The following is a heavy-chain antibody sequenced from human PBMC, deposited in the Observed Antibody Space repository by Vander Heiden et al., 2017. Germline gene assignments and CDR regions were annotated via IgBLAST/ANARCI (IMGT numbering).Heavy chain of an antibody. D-gene: IGHD3-16*01. CDR1: GASISSTYY. V-gene: IGHV4-39*01. Sequence: QLQLQESGPGLVMPPETLSLTCTVSGASISSTYYWGWIRQPPGKGLEWIGSIFSTGTTYYNPSLRSRLSISVDMSKNQFSLRLRSVTAADTALYYCAILIREGYNEFDYWGQGSLVTVSS. J-gene: IGHJ4*02. CDR2: IFSTGTT. CDR3: AILIREGYNEFDY.